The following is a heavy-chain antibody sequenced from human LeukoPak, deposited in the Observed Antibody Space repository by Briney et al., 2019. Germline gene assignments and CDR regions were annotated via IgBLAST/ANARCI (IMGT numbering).Heavy chain of an antibody. Sequence: PSETLSLTCTVSGGSISSYYWSWLRQPAGKGLEWIGRIYTSGSTNYNPSLKSRVTMSVDTSKNQFSLKLSSVTAADTAVYYCASGTSSLRYYYYYMDVWGKGTTVTVSS. CDR3: ASGTSSLRYYYYYMDV. CDR2: IYTSGST. D-gene: IGHD2-2*01. CDR1: GGSISSYY. V-gene: IGHV4-4*07. J-gene: IGHJ6*03.